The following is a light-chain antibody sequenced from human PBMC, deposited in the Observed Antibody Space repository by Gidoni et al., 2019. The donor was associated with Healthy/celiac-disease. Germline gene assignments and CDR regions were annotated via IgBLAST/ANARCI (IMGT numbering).Light chain of an antibody. J-gene: IGKJ2*01. CDR1: QGISSY. Sequence: IQLTQSPSFLSAAVGDRVTITCRASQGISSYLAWYQQKPGKAPKLLIYAASTLQSGVPSRFSGSVSGTEFTLTISSLQPEEFATYYCQQLNSYPQYPLGYTFGQGTKLEIK. CDR2: AAS. CDR3: QQLNSYPQYPLGYT. V-gene: IGKV1-9*01.